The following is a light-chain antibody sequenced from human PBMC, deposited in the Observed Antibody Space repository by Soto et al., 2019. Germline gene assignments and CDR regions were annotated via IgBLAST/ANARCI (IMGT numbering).Light chain of an antibody. CDR3: QQYGSSPPYT. Sequence: EIVLTQSPGTLSLSPGERDTLSCRASQSVSSSYLAWYQQKPGQAPRLLIYGASSRATGIPDMFIGSGSGTDFTLTISRLEPEDFAVYYCQQYGSSPPYTFGQGTKLEIK. CDR2: GAS. V-gene: IGKV3-20*01. J-gene: IGKJ2*01. CDR1: QSVSSSY.